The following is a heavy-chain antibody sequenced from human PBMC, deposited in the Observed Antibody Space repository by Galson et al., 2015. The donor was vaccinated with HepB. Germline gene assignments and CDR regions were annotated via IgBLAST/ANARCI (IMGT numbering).Heavy chain of an antibody. CDR1: GFAFDSHA. D-gene: IGHD2-21*01. V-gene: IGHV3-23*01. CDR3: AKGYCLFDS. CDR2: ITGKGDST. Sequence: SLRLSCAASGFAFDSHAMRWVRQAPGRGLEWISGITGKGDSTYYADSVKGRFTVSKDNSKNLLYLQMNSLRAEDAGLYFCAKGYCLFDSWGQGILVTVSS. J-gene: IGHJ5*01.